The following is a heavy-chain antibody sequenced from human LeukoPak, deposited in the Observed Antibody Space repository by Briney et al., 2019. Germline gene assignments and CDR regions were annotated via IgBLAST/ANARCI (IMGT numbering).Heavy chain of an antibody. CDR1: GFTFSSYS. D-gene: IGHD6-19*01. CDR3: ARDLREQWLVLSWFDP. CDR2: ISSSSSYI. V-gene: IGHV3-21*01. Sequence: GESLKISCAASGFTFSSYSMNWVRQAPGKGLEWVSSISSSSSYIYYADSVKGRFTISRDNAKNSLYLQMNSLRAEDTAVYYCARDLREQWLVLSWFDPWGQGTLVTVSS. J-gene: IGHJ5*02.